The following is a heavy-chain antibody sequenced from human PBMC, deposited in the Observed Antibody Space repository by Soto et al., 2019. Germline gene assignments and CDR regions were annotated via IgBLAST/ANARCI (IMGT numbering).Heavy chain of an antibody. V-gene: IGHV4-39*01. CDR1: GGSISSSSYY. CDR2: IYYSGST. J-gene: IGHJ4*02. D-gene: IGHD1-1*01. CDR3: ARGGAVRWVND. Sequence: QLQLQESGPGLVKPSETLSLTCTVSGGSISSSSYYWGWIRQPPGQGLEWIGSIYYSGSTYYNPELKGRVTIAVDTSTNQFSLKLSSVTAADAAVYYCARGGAVRWVNDWGQGTLVTVSS.